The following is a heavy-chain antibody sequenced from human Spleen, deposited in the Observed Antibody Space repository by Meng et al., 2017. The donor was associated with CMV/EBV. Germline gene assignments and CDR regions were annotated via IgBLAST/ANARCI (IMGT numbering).Heavy chain of an antibody. CDR1: GFTLSSYA. J-gene: IGHJ4*02. CDR2: ISYDGSNK. D-gene: IGHD5-18*01. Sequence: GESLKISCAASGFTLSSYAMHWVRQAPGKGLEWVTLISYDGSNKYYADSVKGRFTISRDNSKNTLYLQMNSLRAEDTAVYYCAKDHDSPFDDWGQGTLVTVSS. V-gene: IGHV3-30-3*01. CDR3: AKDHDSPFDD.